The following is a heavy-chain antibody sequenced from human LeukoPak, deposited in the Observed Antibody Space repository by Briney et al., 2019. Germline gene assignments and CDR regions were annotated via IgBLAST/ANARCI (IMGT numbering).Heavy chain of an antibody. D-gene: IGHD3-22*01. J-gene: IGHJ4*02. CDR2: INHSGST. V-gene: IGHV4-34*01. CDR1: GGSFSGYC. CDR3: ARVSYYDSSGNRGAFDY. Sequence: PSETLSLTCAVYGGSFSGYCWSWIRQPPGKGLEWIGEINHSGSTNYNPSLKSRVTISVDTSKNQFSLKQSSVTAADTAVYYCARVSYYDSSGNRGAFDYWGQGTLVTVSS.